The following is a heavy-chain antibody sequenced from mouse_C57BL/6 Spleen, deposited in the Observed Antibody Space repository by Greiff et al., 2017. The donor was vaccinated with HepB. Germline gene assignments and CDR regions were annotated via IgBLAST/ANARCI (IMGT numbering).Heavy chain of an antibody. D-gene: IGHD1-1*01. CDR3: AMYYGSSYDYFDY. CDR1: GYTFTSYW. Sequence: VQLQQPGAELVKPGASVKVSCKASGYTFTSYWMHWVKQRPGQGLEWIGRIHPSDSDTNYNQKFKGKATLTVDKSSSTAYMQLSSLTSEDSAVYYCAMYYGSSYDYFDYWGQGTTLTVSS. CDR2: IHPSDSDT. J-gene: IGHJ2*01. V-gene: IGHV1-74*01.